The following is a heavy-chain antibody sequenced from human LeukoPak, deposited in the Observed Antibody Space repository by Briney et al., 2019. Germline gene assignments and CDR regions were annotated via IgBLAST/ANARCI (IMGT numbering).Heavy chain of an antibody. J-gene: IGHJ4*02. CDR3: ARFVGSGYSFDY. CDR1: GGSFSGYY. CDR2: INHSGST. Sequence: PSETLSLTCAVYGGSFSGYYWSWIRQPPGKGLEWIGEINHSGSTNYNPSLKSRVTISVDTSKNQFSLKLSSVTAADTAVYYCARFVGSGYSFDYWGQGTLVTVSS. V-gene: IGHV4-34*01. D-gene: IGHD3-22*01.